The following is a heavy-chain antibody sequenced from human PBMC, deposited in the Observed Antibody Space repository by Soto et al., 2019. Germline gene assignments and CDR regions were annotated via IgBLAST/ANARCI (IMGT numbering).Heavy chain of an antibody. CDR2: IYYSGST. Sequence: ASETLSLTCTFSGGSISSGGYYWRWIRQHPGKGLEWIGYIYYSGSTYYNPSLKSRVTISVDTSKNQFSLKLSSVTAADTAVYYCARASSTRGYSYGYWFDPWGQGTLVTVSS. D-gene: IGHD5-18*01. J-gene: IGHJ5*02. CDR1: GGSISSGGYY. CDR3: ARASSTRGYSYGYWFDP. V-gene: IGHV4-31*03.